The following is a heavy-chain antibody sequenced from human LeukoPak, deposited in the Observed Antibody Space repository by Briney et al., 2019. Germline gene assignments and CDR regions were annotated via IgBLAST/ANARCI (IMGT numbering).Heavy chain of an antibody. J-gene: IGHJ4*02. CDR2: ISSSSSYI. Sequence: PGGSLRLSCAASGFTFSSYSMNWVRQAPGKGLEWVSSISSSSSYIYYADSVKGRFTISRDNAKNSLYLQMNSLRAEDTAVYYCVAAAGTSFVIDYWGQGTLVTVSS. D-gene: IGHD6-13*01. CDR1: GFTFSSYS. CDR3: VAAAGTSFVIDY. V-gene: IGHV3-21*01.